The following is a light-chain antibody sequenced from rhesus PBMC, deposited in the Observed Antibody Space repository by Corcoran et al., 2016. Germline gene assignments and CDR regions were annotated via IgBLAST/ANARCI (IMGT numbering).Light chain of an antibody. Sequence: EIVMTQSPATLSLSPGERATLSCRASQSVSSSLAWYQQKPGQAPRLLIHGASSRATGIPDRFSGSGYGKEFTLTISSLEPEDFAVYYCQQYSNWPHSFGQGTKVEIK. CDR2: GAS. J-gene: IGKJ2*01. CDR3: QQYSNWPHS. CDR1: QSVSSS. V-gene: IGKV3-42*03.